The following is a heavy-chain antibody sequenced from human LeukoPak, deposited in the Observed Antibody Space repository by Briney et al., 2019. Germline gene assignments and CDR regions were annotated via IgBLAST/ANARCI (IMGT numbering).Heavy chain of an antibody. J-gene: IGHJ6*03. CDR3: AGGDTYYYDSSGYYSPMDV. D-gene: IGHD3-22*01. CDR2: IIPIFGTA. CDR1: GGTFSSYA. Sequence: SVKVSCKASGGTFSSYAISWVRQAPGQGLEWMGGIIPIFGTANYAQKFQGRVTITADKSTSTAYMELSSLRSEDTAVYYCAGGDTYYYDSSGYYSPMDVWGKGTTVTVSS. V-gene: IGHV1-69*06.